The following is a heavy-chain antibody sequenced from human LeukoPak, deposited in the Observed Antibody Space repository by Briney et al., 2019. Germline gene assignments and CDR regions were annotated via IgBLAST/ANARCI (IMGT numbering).Heavy chain of an antibody. Sequence: GGSLRLSCAASGSTFSSYGMHWVRQAPGKGLEWVAVIWYGGSNKYYADSVEGRFTISRDNSKNTLYLQMNSLRAEDTAVYYCAKESYDFSFDYWGQGTLVTVSS. J-gene: IGHJ4*02. CDR2: IWYGGSNK. V-gene: IGHV3-30*02. CDR1: GSTFSSYG. D-gene: IGHD3-3*01. CDR3: AKESYDFSFDY.